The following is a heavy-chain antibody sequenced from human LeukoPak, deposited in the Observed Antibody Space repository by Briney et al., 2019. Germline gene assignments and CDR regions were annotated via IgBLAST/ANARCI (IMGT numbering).Heavy chain of an antibody. CDR3: AELGITMIGGV. V-gene: IGHV3-48*03. J-gene: IGHJ6*04. Sequence: GGSLRLSCTASKFTFSSYEMNWVRQAPGKGLEWVSYISSSGSTIYYADSVKGRFTISRDNAKNSLYLQMNSLRAEDTAVYYCAELGITMIGGVWGKGTTVTISS. D-gene: IGHD3-10*02. CDR1: KFTFSSYE. CDR2: ISSSGSTI.